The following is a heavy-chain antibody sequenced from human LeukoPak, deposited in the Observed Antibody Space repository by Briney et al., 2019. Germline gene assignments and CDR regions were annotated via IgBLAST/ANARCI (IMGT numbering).Heavy chain of an antibody. V-gene: IGHV1-46*03. CDR3: ARGMGFWSGRKRDYDMDV. CDR2: INPNSGST. J-gene: IGHJ6*03. Sequence: ASVKVSCKASGYTFTSYYMHWVRRAPGQGLEWMGIINPNSGSTGYAQKFQGRVTMTRDTSMSTVYMELSSLRSEGTAVYYCARGMGFWSGRKRDYDMDVWGKGTTVTVSS. D-gene: IGHD3-3*01. CDR1: GYTFTSYY.